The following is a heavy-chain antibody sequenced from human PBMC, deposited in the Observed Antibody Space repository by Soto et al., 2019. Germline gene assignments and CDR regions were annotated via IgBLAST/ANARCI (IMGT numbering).Heavy chain of an antibody. CDR1: GYTFTSYG. CDR3: ARDRLRYFDFSEVPFDY. D-gene: IGHD3-9*01. Sequence: ASVKVSCKASGYTFTSYGISWVRQAPGQGLEWMGWISAYNGNTNSAQKLQGRVTMTTDTSTSTAYMELRSLRSDDTAVYYCARDRLRYFDFSEVPFDYWGQGTLVTVSS. J-gene: IGHJ4*02. V-gene: IGHV1-18*01. CDR2: ISAYNGNT.